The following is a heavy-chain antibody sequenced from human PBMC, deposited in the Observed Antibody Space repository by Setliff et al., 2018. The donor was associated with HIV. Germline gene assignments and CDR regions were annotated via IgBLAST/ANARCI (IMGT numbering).Heavy chain of an antibody. Sequence: SETLSLTCNVSGGSISSYYWGWIRQPPGKGLEWIASLYHRTATYRDPSLTTTYNNPSLKTRVTLSVDTSKNQFSLAMTSVTAADTAVYYCARRHRIGSTNGLFDTWGQGTLVTVSS. CDR2: LYHRTATYRDPSLTTT. CDR3: ARRHRIGSTNGLFDT. D-gene: IGHD2-2*01. CDR1: GGSISSYY. J-gene: IGHJ5*02. V-gene: IGHV4-39*01.